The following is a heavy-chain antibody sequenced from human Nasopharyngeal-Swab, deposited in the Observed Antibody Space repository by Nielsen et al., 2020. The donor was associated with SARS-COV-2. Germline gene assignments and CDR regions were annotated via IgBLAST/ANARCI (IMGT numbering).Heavy chain of an antibody. J-gene: IGHJ6*03. CDR3: ASMRDSSGYYYYYYYMDV. D-gene: IGHD3-22*01. V-gene: IGHV4-59*01. Sequence: GSLRLSCTVSGGSISSYYWSWIRQPPGKGLEWIGYIYYSGSTNYNPSLKSRVTISVDTSKNQFSLKLSSVTAADTAVYYCASMRDSSGYYYYYYYMDVWGKGTTVTVSS. CDR2: IYYSGST. CDR1: GGSISSYY.